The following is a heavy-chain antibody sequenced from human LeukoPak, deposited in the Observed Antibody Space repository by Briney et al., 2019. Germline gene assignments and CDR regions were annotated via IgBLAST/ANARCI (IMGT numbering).Heavy chain of an antibody. CDR3: ARRGTGHGMDV. CDR1: GFSFTNYW. D-gene: IGHD1-1*01. J-gene: IGHJ6*02. Sequence: GGSLRLSCAVSGFSFTNYWMHWVRQDPGKGLVWVSYISSDGSVTKYADSVKGRFTISRDNAKNTLFLQMNSLRAEDTAVYYCARRGTGHGMDVWGQGTTVIVSS. V-gene: IGHV3-74*03. CDR2: ISSDGSVT.